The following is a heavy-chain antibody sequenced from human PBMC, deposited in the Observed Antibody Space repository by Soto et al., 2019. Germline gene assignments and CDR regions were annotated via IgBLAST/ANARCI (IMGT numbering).Heavy chain of an antibody. CDR3: ARDVRPGYSSGWYYFDY. V-gene: IGHV1-18*01. D-gene: IGHD6-19*01. Sequence: ASLKVSCKASGYTFTTYGISWVRQAPGQGPEWMGWISAYNGNTNYAQKFQGRVTITTDTSTSTAYMELRSLRSDDTAVYYCARDVRPGYSSGWYYFDYRGQGTLVTVSS. J-gene: IGHJ4*02. CDR1: GYTFTTYG. CDR2: ISAYNGNT.